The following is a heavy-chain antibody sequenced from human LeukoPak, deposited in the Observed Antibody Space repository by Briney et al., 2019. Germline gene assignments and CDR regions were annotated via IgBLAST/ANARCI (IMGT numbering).Heavy chain of an antibody. J-gene: IGHJ4*02. CDR3: AKVGADLGYFDY. CDR1: GFTFSNAW. V-gene: IGHV3-9*01. D-gene: IGHD7-27*01. CDR2: ISWNSGSI. Sequence: GGSLRLSCAASGFTFSNAWMSWVRQAPGKGLEWVSGISWNSGSIGYADSVKGRFTISRDNAKNSLYLQMNSLRAEDTALYYCAKVGADLGYFDYWGQGTLVTVSS.